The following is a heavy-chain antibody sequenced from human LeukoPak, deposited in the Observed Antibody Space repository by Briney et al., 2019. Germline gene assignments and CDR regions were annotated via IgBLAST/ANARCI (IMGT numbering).Heavy chain of an antibody. J-gene: IGHJ5*02. Sequence: ASVKVSCKASGGSFNNYAISWVRQAPGQGLEWMGRIIPIFGIANSAQKFQGRVTITADKSTNTAYMELRSLRSDDTAVYYCARVHSRGDWFDPWGQGTLVTVSS. CDR3: ARVHSRGDWFDP. V-gene: IGHV1-69*04. CDR1: GGSFNNYA. CDR2: IIPIFGIA.